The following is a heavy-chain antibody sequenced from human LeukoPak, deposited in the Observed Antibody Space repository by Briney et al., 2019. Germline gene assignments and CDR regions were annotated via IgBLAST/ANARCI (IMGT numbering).Heavy chain of an antibody. CDR3: ARGDLSYYYMDV. V-gene: IGHV1-2*02. J-gene: IGHJ6*03. CDR2: INPNSGDT. CDR1: GYYFTGYY. Sequence: ASVTVSCKASGYYFTGYYMHWVRQAPGQGLEWMGWINPNSGDTDYAQKFQGRVTMTRDTSIRTAYMELSRLKPDDTAVYYCARGDLSYYYMDVWGKGTTVTVSS.